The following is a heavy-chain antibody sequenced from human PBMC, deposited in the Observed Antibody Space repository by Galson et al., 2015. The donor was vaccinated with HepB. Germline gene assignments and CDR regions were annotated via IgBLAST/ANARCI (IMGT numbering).Heavy chain of an antibody. CDR1: GFSLSTSGVG. CDR2: IYWDDDK. V-gene: IGHV2-5*02. Sequence: LVKPTQTLTLTCTFSGFSLSTSGVGVGWIRQPPGEALEWLALIYWDDDKPYSPSLKSRLTITKDTSKNQVVLTMTNMDPVDTATYYCAHSDSNYDFDYWGQGTLVTVSS. D-gene: IGHD4-11*01. J-gene: IGHJ4*02. CDR3: AHSDSNYDFDY.